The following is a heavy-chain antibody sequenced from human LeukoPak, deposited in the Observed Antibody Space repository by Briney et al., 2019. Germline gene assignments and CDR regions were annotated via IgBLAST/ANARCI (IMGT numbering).Heavy chain of an antibody. V-gene: IGHV3-43*01. D-gene: IGHD3-10*01. Sequence: GGSLGLSCAASGFTFDDYTMHWVRQAPGKGLEWVSLISWDGGSTYYADSVKGRFTISRDNSKNSLYLQMNSLRTEDTALYYCAKADITMVRGVIIPGYYYYYGMDVWGQGTTVTVSS. CDR2: ISWDGGST. J-gene: IGHJ6*02. CDR3: AKADITMVRGVIIPGYYYYYGMDV. CDR1: GFTFDDYT.